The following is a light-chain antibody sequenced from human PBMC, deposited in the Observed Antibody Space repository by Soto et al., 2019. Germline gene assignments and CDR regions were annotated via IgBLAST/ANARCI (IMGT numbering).Light chain of an antibody. CDR3: QHYNTYPWT. J-gene: IGKJ1*01. CDR1: QSISSW. CDR2: KAS. Sequence: DIQMTQSPSTLSASVGDRVTITCRASQSISSWLAWYQQKPGKAPKPLIYKASSLESGVPSRFSGSGSGTEFTLTISSLQPDDFATFYCQHYNTYPWTFGQGTKVDIK. V-gene: IGKV1-5*03.